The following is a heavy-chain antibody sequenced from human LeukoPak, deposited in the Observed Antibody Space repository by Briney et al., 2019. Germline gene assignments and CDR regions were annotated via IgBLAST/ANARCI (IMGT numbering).Heavy chain of an antibody. J-gene: IGHJ4*02. D-gene: IGHD5-18*01. CDR1: GYSISSGYY. V-gene: IGHV4-61*01. CDR3: ARGQKYIYGYTVTELGSQYFDY. Sequence: SETLSLTCTVSGYSISSGYYWGWIRQPPGKGLEYIGYIFYSGRINYNPSLKSRVTISVDTSKNWFSLRLTSVTAADTAVYYCARGQKYIYGYTVTELGSQYFDYWGQGTLVTVSS. CDR2: IFYSGRI.